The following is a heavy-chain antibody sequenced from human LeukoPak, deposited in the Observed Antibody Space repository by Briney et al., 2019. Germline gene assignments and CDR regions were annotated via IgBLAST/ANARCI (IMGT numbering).Heavy chain of an antibody. CDR2: INHSGST. D-gene: IGHD2/OR15-2a*01. V-gene: IGHV4-34*01. Sequence: PGGSLRLSCAASGFTFSSYWMSWVRQPPGKGLEWIGEINHSGSTNYNPSLKSRVTISVDTSKNQFSLKLSSVTAADTAVYYCARATFTPSTHWFDPWGQGTLVTVSS. CDR1: GFTFSSYW. CDR3: ARATFTPSTHWFDP. J-gene: IGHJ5*02.